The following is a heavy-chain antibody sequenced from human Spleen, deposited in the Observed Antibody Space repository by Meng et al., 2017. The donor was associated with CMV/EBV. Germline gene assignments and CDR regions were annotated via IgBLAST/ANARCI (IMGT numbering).Heavy chain of an antibody. V-gene: IGHV1-2*02. D-gene: IGHD2-15*01. Sequence: ASVKVSCKASGYTFRDYYIHWVRQAPGQGLEWMGWINPNSAGTNYAQKFQGRATMTRDTSINTAYMELNSLRFDDTAVYYCARGGRGSGSYLGYWGQGTLVTVSS. CDR3: ARGGRGSGSYLGY. CDR2: INPNSAGT. CDR1: GYTFRDYY. J-gene: IGHJ4*02.